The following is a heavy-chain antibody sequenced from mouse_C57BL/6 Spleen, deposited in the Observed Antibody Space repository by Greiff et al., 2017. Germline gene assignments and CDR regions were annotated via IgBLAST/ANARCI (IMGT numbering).Heavy chain of an antibody. Sequence: VQLQQSGAELARPGASVKLSCKASGYTFTSYGISWVKQRTGPGLEWIGEIYPRSGNTYYNEKFKGKATLTADKSSSTAYMELRSLTSEDSAVYFCARGRGSSFLYAMDYWGQGTSVTVSS. CDR3: ARGRGSSFLYAMDY. J-gene: IGHJ4*01. D-gene: IGHD1-1*01. CDR2: IYPRSGNT. V-gene: IGHV1-81*01. CDR1: GYTFTSYG.